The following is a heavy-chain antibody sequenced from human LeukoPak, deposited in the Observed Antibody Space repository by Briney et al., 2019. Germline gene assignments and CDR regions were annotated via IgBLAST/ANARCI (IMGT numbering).Heavy chain of an antibody. CDR3: ARGVVTAPQTFDY. CDR1: GGSITSYY. V-gene: IGHV4-59*01. J-gene: IGHJ4*02. D-gene: IGHD2-21*02. CDR2: IYYSGST. Sequence: SETLSLTCTVSGGSITSYYWSWIRQPPGKGLEWIGYIYYSGSTNYNPSLKSRVTISVDTSKNQFSLKLSSVTAADTAVYYCARGVVTAPQTFDYWGQGTLVTVSS.